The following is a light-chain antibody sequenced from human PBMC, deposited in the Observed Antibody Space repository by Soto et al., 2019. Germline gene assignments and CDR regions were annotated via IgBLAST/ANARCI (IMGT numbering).Light chain of an antibody. CDR2: AAS. CDR1: QSISTW. V-gene: IGKV1-9*01. CDR3: QQLNSYLT. Sequence: DIQMTQSPSTLSASVGDRVTITCRASQSISTWLAWYQQKPGKAPKLLIYAASTLQSGVPSRFSGSGSGTEFTLTISSLQPEDFATYYCQQLNSYLTFGQGTRLEIK. J-gene: IGKJ5*01.